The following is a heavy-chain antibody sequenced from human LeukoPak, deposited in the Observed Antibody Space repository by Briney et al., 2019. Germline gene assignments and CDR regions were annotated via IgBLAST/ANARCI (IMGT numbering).Heavy chain of an antibody. Sequence: ASVKVSCKASGYTFTSYGISWVRQAPGQGLEWMGWISAYNGNTNNAQKLQGRVTMTTDTSTSTAYMELRSLRSDDTAVYYCARAPYNWNDGDYWGQGTLVTVSS. J-gene: IGHJ4*02. CDR3: ARAPYNWNDGDY. CDR1: GYTFTSYG. CDR2: ISAYNGNT. D-gene: IGHD1-1*01. V-gene: IGHV1-18*04.